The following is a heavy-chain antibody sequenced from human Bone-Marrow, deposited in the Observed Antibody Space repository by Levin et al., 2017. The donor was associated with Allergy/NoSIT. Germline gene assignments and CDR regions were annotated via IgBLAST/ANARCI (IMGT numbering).Heavy chain of an antibody. CDR2: ISYDGRST. V-gene: IGHV3-30*04. CDR3: ASDVYGHGFSGSVEY. Sequence: GGSLRLSCVASGFTFSSIALYWVRQAPGKGLEWVAVISYDGRSTYYADSVNGRFTVSRDNSHNTAYLQMHSLRAEDTAVYYCASDVYGHGFSGSVEYWGQGTRVTVSS. CDR1: GFTFSSIA. J-gene: IGHJ4*02. D-gene: IGHD5/OR15-5a*01.